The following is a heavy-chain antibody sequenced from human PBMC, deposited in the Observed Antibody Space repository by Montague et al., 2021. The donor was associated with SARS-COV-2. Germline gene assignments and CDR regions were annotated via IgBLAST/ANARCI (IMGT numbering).Heavy chain of an antibody. D-gene: IGHD3-10*01. Sequence: PSLVKPTQTLTLTCTFSGFSLSTSGMCVSWIRQPPGKALEWLALIDWDDDKYYSTSLKTRLTISKDTSKNQMVLTMTNMDPVDTATYYCARIRVVRGVIWDYGMDVWGQGTTVTVSS. CDR3: ARIRVVRGVIWDYGMDV. CDR2: IDWDDDK. V-gene: IGHV2-70*01. CDR1: GFSLSTSGMC. J-gene: IGHJ6*02.